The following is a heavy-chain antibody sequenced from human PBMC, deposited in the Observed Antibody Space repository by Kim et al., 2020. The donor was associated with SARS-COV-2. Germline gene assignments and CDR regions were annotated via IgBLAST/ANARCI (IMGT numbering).Heavy chain of an antibody. V-gene: IGHV1-69*13. J-gene: IGHJ4*02. CDR3: ARDLIAGAGEY. CDR1: GGTFSSYA. CDR2: IIPNFGKA. D-gene: IGHD3-10*01. Sequence: SVKVSCKASGGTFSSYAISWVRQAPGQGLEWMGGIIPNFGKADYAQKFQGRVTITADESTSTAYMELSSLRSEDTAVYYCARDLIAGAGEYWGQGNLVTVSS.